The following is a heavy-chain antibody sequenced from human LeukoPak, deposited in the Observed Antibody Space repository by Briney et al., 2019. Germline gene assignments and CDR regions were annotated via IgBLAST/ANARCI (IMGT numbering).Heavy chain of an antibody. CDR1: VGSISSYY. V-gene: IGHV4-59*01. Sequence: PSETLSLTGTVSVGSISSYYWSWIRQPPGKGLEWIGYIYYSGSTNYNPSLKSRVTISVDTSKNQFSLKLSSVTAADTAVYYCARHYGSGSYYNLHYFDYWGQGTLVTVSS. D-gene: IGHD3-10*01. CDR2: IYYSGST. J-gene: IGHJ4*02. CDR3: ARHYGSGSYYNLHYFDY.